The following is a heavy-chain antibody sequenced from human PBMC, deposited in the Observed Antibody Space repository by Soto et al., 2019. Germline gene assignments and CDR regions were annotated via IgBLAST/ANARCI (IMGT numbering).Heavy chain of an antibody. CDR3: TRGDPTVTMSVFDH. J-gene: IGHJ5*02. CDR1: GFIFSSYA. CDR2: ISDDGSTK. V-gene: IGHV3-30-3*01. Sequence: QVQLVESGGGVVQPGRSLRLSCAASGFIFSSYAMHWVRQAPGKGLEWVAVISDDGSTKYYADSVKGRFTISRDNSKNTLYLQMNSLSAEDTAVYYCTRGDPTVTMSVFDHWGPGTLVTVSS. D-gene: IGHD4-17*01.